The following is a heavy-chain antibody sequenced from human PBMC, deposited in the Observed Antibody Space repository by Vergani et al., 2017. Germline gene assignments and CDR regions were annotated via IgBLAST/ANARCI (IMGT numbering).Heavy chain of an antibody. V-gene: IGHV4-34*01. CDR2: INPSGST. J-gene: IGHJ4*02. CDR1: GGSFSGYY. D-gene: IGHD2-15*01. Sequence: QVQLQQWGAGLLKPSETLSLTCAVYGGSFSGYYWSWIRQPPGKGLEWIGEINPSGSTNYTPSLKSRVTISVDTSKNQFSLKLSSVTAADTAVYYCARAGYCSGGSCYYFDYWGQGTLVTVSS. CDR3: ARAGYCSGGSCYYFDY.